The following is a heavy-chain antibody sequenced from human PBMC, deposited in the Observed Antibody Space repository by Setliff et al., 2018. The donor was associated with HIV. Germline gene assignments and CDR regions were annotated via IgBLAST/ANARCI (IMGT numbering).Heavy chain of an antibody. CDR2: ISGRGIST. J-gene: IGHJ3*02. CDR3: AKGLSAFPPHGGFDK. D-gene: IGHD3-3*02. V-gene: IGHV3-23*01. CDR1: GFTFRSYA. Sequence: GGSLRLSCAASGFTFRSYAMSWVRQAPGKGLEWVSLISGRGISTHYAYSVKGRFSMSRDNSKNTLSLQMNSLRAEDTAVYYCAKGLSAFPPHGGFDKWGQGTMVTVSS.